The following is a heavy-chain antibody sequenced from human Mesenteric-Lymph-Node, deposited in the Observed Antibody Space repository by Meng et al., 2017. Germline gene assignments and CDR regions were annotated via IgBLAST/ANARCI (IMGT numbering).Heavy chain of an antibody. V-gene: IGHV1-69*05. CDR2: IIPIFGTA. CDR1: GGTSSSYA. D-gene: IGHD3-10*01. Sequence: SVNVSCKASGGTSSSYAISWVRQAPGQGLEWMGGIIPIFGTANYAQKFQGRVTITTDESTSTAYMELSSLRSEDTAVYYCAREVRFGELPARYYYYGMDVWGQGTTVTVSS. J-gene: IGHJ6*02. CDR3: AREVRFGELPARYYYYGMDV.